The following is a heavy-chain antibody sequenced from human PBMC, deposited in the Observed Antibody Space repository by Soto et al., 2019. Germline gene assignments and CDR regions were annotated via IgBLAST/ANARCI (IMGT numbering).Heavy chain of an antibody. Sequence: EERLVQSGGGLVQPGGSLRLSCAACGFSVGGNYMSWVRQAPGKGLELVSLIYSGGNPFYADSMKGRFTLSRDNSNNMLYLQMDSLRAEDTAAYYCARGPNSDCWGQGTLVIVSS. D-gene: IGHD2-21*01. CDR3: ARGPNSDC. CDR2: IYSGGNP. CDR1: GFSVGGNY. V-gene: IGHV3-53*01. J-gene: IGHJ4*02.